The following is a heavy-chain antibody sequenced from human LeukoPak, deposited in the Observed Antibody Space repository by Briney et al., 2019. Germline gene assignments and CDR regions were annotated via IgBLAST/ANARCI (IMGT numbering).Heavy chain of an antibody. CDR3: ARGGYSSGWYRQYNWFDP. Sequence: SETLSLTCAVYGGSFSGYYWSWIRQPPGKGLEWIGEINHSGSTNYNPSLKSRVTVSVDTSKNQFSLRLSSVTAADTAVHYCARGGYSSGWYRQYNWFDPWGQGTLVTVSS. J-gene: IGHJ5*02. CDR1: GGSFSGYY. D-gene: IGHD6-19*01. CDR2: INHSGST. V-gene: IGHV4-34*01.